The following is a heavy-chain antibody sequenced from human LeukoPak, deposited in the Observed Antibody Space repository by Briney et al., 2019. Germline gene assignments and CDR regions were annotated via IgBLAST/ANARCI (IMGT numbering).Heavy chain of an antibody. V-gene: IGHV3-30*02. D-gene: IGHD5-18*01. CDR3: AKDSLVDTAMVNY. J-gene: IGHJ4*02. Sequence: PGGSLRLSCAASGFTFSSYGMHWVRQAPGKGLEWVAFIRYDGSNKYYADSVKGRFTISRDNSKNTLYLQVNSLRAEDTAVYYCAKDSLVDTAMVNYWGQGTLVTVSS. CDR2: IRYDGSNK. CDR1: GFTFSSYG.